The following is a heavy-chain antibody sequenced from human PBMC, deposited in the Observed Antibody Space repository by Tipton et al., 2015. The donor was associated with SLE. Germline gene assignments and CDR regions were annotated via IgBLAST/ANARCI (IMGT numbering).Heavy chain of an antibody. CDR2: IYTGGDT. D-gene: IGHD4-17*01. CDR1: GFIFSSYA. CDR3: ARRAVPNDCYFDL. Sequence: SLRLSCAASGFIFSSYALGWVRQAPGKGLEWVSVIYTGGDTYYADSVKGRLTISRDNSKNTVYLQMNSLRPEDTAVYYCARRAVPNDCYFDLWGRGTLVTVSS. J-gene: IGHJ2*01. V-gene: IGHV3-23*03.